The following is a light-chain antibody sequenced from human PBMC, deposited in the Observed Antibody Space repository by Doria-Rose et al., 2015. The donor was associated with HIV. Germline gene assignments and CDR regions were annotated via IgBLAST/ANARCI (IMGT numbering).Light chain of an antibody. J-gene: IGLJ2*01. CDR1: ALSKQY. V-gene: IGLV3-25*03. CDR3: QSTDSSGTFVI. CDR2: KDT. Sequence: SVSVSSRQTARITCSGDALSKQYAYWYQQKPGQVPLLVIHKDTERPSGIPGRFSGSSSGTTVKLTISGVRAEDEADYYCQSTDSSGTFVIFGGGTKLTVL.